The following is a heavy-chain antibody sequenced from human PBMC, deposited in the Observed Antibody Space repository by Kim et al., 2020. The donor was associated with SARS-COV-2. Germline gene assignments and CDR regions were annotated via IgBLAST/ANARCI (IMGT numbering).Heavy chain of an antibody. CDR2: ISGSGGST. Sequence: GGSLRLSCAASGFTFSSYAMSWVRQAPGKGLEWVSAISGSGGSTYYADSVKGRFTISRDNSKNTLYLQMNSLRAEDTAVYYCAKDGPGYYGSGSWGFDPWGQGTLVTVSS. J-gene: IGHJ5*02. CDR3: AKDGPGYYGSGSWGFDP. CDR1: GFTFSSYA. D-gene: IGHD3-10*01. V-gene: IGHV3-23*01.